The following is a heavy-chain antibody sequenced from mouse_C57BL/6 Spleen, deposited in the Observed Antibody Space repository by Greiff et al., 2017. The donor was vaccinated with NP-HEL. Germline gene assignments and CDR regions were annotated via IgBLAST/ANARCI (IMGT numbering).Heavy chain of an antibody. D-gene: IGHD2-1*01. J-gene: IGHJ4*01. CDR2: ISYDGSN. V-gene: IGHV3-6*01. CDR1: GYSITSGYY. Sequence: ESGPGLVKPSQSLSLTCSVTGYSITSGYYWNWIRQFPGNKLEWMGYISYDGSNNYNPSLKNRISITRDTSKNQFFLKLNSVTTEDTATYYCAREGIYYGIFYAMDYWGQGTSVTVSS. CDR3: AREGIYYGIFYAMDY.